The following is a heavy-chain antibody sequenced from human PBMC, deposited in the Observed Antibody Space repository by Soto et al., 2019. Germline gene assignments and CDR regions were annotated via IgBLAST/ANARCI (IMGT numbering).Heavy chain of an antibody. J-gene: IGHJ6*02. D-gene: IGHD2-2*01. CDR2: INPNSGGT. CDR1: GYTFTGYY. V-gene: IGHV1-2*02. Sequence: SVKVSCKASGYTFTGYYMHWVRQAPGQGLEWMGWINPNSGGTNYAQKFQGRVTMTRDTSISTAYMELSRLRSDDTAVYYCARDQVVRGLRYHYYGTDVWCQGSTVIVSS. CDR3: ARDQVVRGLRYHYYGTDV.